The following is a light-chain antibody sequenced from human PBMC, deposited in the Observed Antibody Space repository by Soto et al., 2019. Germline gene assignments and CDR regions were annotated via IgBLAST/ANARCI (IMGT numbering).Light chain of an antibody. CDR3: QQFSSYPLT. CDR2: GAS. J-gene: IGKJ4*01. Sequence: EIVMTQSPATLSVSPGERATLSCRASQTVSSNLAWYQQKPGQAPRLLIYGASTRATGIPARFSGSGSGTEFTLTFSSLQSEDFAVYYCQQFSSYPLTFGGGNKVEIK. V-gene: IGKV3-15*01. CDR1: QTVSSN.